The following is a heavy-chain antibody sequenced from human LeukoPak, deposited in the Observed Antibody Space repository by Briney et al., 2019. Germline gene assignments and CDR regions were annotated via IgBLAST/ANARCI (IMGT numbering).Heavy chain of an antibody. CDR1: GGSFSGYY. D-gene: IGHD1-7*01. CDR3: ARGRSRNYLYNWFDP. V-gene: IGHV4-34*01. J-gene: IGHJ5*02. CDR2: INHSGST. Sequence: SETLSLTCAVYGGSFSGYYWSWIRQPPGKGLEWIGEINHSGSTNYNPSLKSRVTISVDSSKNQFSLKLSSVTAADTAVYYCARGRSRNYLYNWFDPWGQGTLVTVSS.